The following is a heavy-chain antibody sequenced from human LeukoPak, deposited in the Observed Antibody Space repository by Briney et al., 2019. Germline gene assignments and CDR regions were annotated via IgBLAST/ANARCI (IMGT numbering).Heavy chain of an antibody. CDR1: GDSISSYY. CDR2: IYYSGST. V-gene: IGHV4-59*08. CDR3: ARGNPTRWFDP. Sequence: SETLSLTCTVSGDSISSYYWSWIRQPPGKGLEWIGYIYYSGSTNYKPSLKSRVTISVDTSKNQFSLKLSSVTAADTAVYYCARGNPTRWFDPWGQGTLVTVSS. J-gene: IGHJ5*02. D-gene: IGHD5-12*01.